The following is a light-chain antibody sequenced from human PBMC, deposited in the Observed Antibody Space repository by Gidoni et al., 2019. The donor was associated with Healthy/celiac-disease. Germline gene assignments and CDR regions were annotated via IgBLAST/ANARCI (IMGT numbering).Light chain of an antibody. Sequence: DIKMTKSPSSLSASVGARVTITCRASKSMSSYLNWYQQKPGNAPKLLIYAASSLQSGVPSRFSGSGSGTDFTLTISSLQPEDFATYYCQQSYSTPLTFGPGTKVDIK. V-gene: IGKV1-39*01. CDR1: KSMSSY. CDR2: AAS. J-gene: IGKJ3*01. CDR3: QQSYSTPLT.